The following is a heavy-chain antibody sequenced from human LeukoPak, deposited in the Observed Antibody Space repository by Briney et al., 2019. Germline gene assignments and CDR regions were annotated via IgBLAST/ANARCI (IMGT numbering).Heavy chain of an antibody. CDR2: VSGSGGST. V-gene: IGHV3-23*01. CDR1: GFTFSNFA. CDR3: AREDQAASDY. J-gene: IGHJ4*02. Sequence: GGSLRLSCAASGFTFSNFAMSWVRQAPGKGLEWVSSVSGSGGSTYYADSVKGRFTISRDNARNSLYLQMSSLRVEDTAVYYCAREDQAASDYWGQGTLVTVSS.